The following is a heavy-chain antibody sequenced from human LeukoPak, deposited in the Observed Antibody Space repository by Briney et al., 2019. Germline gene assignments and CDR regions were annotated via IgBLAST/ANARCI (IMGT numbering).Heavy chain of an antibody. Sequence: GGSLRLFCAAWGFTFSTYDMSWVRQSRGKGLEWVSGISSGGVTTDYADSVKGRFTISRDNSKNTLYLQMNSLRADDTAFYYCAKGIEHRCFDYWGQGTLVTVSS. J-gene: IGHJ4*02. CDR1: GFTFSTYD. CDR3: AKGIEHRCFDY. CDR2: ISSGGVTT. V-gene: IGHV3-23*01.